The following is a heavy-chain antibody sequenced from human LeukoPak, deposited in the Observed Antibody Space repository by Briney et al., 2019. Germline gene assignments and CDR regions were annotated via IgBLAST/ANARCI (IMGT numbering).Heavy chain of an antibody. V-gene: IGHV3-74*01. J-gene: IGHJ4*02. Sequence: GGSLRLSCVGSEFSFSSYWMHWVRQAPEKGLEWVSSIKYDGSATTFADSVKGRFSISTDSAKNTAYLQMNSLRVKDTAIYYCAMDINGDLFHVWGQGTLVTVSS. CDR2: IKYDGSAT. D-gene: IGHD2-2*03. CDR3: AMDINGDLFHV. CDR1: EFSFSSYW.